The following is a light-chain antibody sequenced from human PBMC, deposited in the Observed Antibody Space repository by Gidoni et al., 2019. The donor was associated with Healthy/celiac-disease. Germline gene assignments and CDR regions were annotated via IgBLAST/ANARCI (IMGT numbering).Light chain of an antibody. V-gene: IGKV1-39*01. J-gene: IGKJ2*01. CDR2: AAS. CDR1: QSISSY. CDR3: QQSYSTLDT. Sequence: DIQLTQSPSSLSASVGDRVTITCQASQSISSYLNWYQQKPGKATKLLIDAASSLQSGVPSRCGGGGSGKDFTLTISRQQPEDFATYYCQQSYSTLDTFGQGTKLEIK.